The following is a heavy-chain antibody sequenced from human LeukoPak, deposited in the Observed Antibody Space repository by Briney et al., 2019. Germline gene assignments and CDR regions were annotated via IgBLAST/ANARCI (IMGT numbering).Heavy chain of an antibody. D-gene: IGHD4-17*01. CDR2: INGDGSST. Sequence: GGSLRLSCVASGFTFSTYWMHWVRQAPGKGLLLVSRINGDGSSTNYADSVKGRFTISRDNAKNTLYLQLNSLRAEDPAVYYCARASTPVTNLLDNWGQGTLVTVSS. V-gene: IGHV3-74*01. J-gene: IGHJ4*02. CDR3: ARASTPVTNLLDN. CDR1: GFTFSTYW.